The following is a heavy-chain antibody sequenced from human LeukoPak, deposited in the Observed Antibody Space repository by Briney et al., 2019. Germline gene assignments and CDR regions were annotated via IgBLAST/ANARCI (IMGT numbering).Heavy chain of an antibody. Sequence: GGSLRLSCAASGFTFSSYGMHWVRQAPGKGLEWVAVISYDGSNKYCADSVKGRFTISRDNSKNTLYLQMNSLRAEDTAVYYCAKDSNCLSLEDAFDIWGQGTMVTVSS. CDR2: ISYDGSNK. J-gene: IGHJ3*02. D-gene: IGHD7-27*01. CDR1: GFTFSSYG. CDR3: AKDSNCLSLEDAFDI. V-gene: IGHV3-30*18.